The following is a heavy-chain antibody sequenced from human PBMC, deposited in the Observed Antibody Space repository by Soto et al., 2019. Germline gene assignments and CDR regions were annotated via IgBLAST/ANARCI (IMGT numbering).Heavy chain of an antibody. CDR1: GGSISGSY. Sequence: SETLSLTCSVSGGSISGSYWSWIRQSPGKGLEWLGYVYYTGSTNYSPSLRSRVSISVDTSKNEFSLRLSSVTAADTAVYFCARSVAVPGAHIDYWGQGTQVTVSA. J-gene: IGHJ4*02. CDR2: VYYTGST. V-gene: IGHV4-59*01. D-gene: IGHD6-19*01. CDR3: ARSVAVPGAHIDY.